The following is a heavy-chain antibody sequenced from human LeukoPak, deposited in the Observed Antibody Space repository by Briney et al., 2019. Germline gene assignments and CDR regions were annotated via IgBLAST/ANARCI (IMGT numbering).Heavy chain of an antibody. Sequence: ASVKVSCKASGYTFTGYYMHWVRQAPGQGLEWMGWINPNSGGTNCAQKSQGRVTMTRDTSISTAYMEVSRLRSNDTAVYYCARASISAAGPALIDYWGQGTLVTVSS. D-gene: IGHD6-19*01. CDR3: ARASISAAGPALIDY. V-gene: IGHV1-2*02. CDR2: INPNSGGT. CDR1: GYTFTGYY. J-gene: IGHJ4*02.